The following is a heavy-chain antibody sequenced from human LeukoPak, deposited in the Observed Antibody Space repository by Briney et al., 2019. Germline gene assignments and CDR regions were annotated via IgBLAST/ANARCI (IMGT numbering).Heavy chain of an antibody. CDR2: INHSGST. Sequence: SETLSLTCAVYGGSFSGYYWSWIRQPPGKGLEWIGEINHSGSTNYNPSLKSRVTISVDTSKNQFPLKLSSVTAADTAVYYCARVGSSGYSYWGQGTLVTVSS. V-gene: IGHV4-34*01. CDR1: GGSFSGYY. CDR3: ARVGSSGYSY. J-gene: IGHJ4*02. D-gene: IGHD3-22*01.